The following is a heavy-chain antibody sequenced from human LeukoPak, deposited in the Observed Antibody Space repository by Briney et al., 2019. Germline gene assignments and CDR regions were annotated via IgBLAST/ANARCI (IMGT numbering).Heavy chain of an antibody. CDR3: AKAGIGVVGYFDY. CDR2: IRGSGGGT. D-gene: IGHD6-19*01. V-gene: IGHV3-23*01. Sequence: PGGSLRLSCAAAGFTFSNAWMTWVRQAPGKGLEWVTAIRGSGGGTYYADSVKGRFTISRVNSKNTLYLQMNSLRDEDTALYYCAKAGIGVVGYFDYWGQGTLVTVSS. J-gene: IGHJ4*02. CDR1: GFTFSNAW.